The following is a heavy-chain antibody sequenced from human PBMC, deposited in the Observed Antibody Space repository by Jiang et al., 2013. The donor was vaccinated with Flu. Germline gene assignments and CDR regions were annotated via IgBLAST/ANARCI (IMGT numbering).Heavy chain of an antibody. CDR3: ARDLLRLSTPGHRGY. CDR1: GYTSTGYY. CDR2: INPNSGGT. D-gene: IGHD2-15*01. Sequence: VQLVESGAEVKKPGASVKVSCKASGYTSTGYYMHWVRQAPGQGLEWMGWINPNSGGTNYAQKFQGWVTMTRDTSISTAYMELSRLRSDDTAVYYCARDLLRLSTPGHRGYWGQGTLVHRL. V-gene: IGHV1-2*04. J-gene: IGHJ4*02.